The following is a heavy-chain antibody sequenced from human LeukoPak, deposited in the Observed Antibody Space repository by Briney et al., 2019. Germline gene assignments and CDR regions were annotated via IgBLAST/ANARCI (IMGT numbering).Heavy chain of an antibody. D-gene: IGHD2-21*02. V-gene: IGHV4-34*01. CDR2: INHSGST. Sequence: SETLSLTCAVYGGSFSGYYWSWIRQPPGKGLEWIGEINHSGSTNYNPSHKSRVTISVDTSKNQFSLKLSSVTAADTAVYYCARSRVTPLWYFDYWGQGTLVTVSS. CDR3: ARSRVTPLWYFDY. J-gene: IGHJ4*02. CDR1: GGSFSGYY.